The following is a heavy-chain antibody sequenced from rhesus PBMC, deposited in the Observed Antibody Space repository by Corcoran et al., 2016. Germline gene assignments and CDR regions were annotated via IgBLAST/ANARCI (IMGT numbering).Heavy chain of an antibody. J-gene: IGHJ5-1*01. CDR1: GGSFRRSG. CDR3: TSPVRYRFDV. V-gene: IGHV4-80*01. CDR2: INGYSGST. Sequence: VQLQESGPGLVKPSETLSLTCAVPGGSFRRSGWNLIRPPPGKGLEWIGEINGYSGSTNYNPALQSRVTSSMDVSKNQFSLRLTSVTAADTAVYYCTSPVRYRFDVWGPGVLVSVSS. D-gene: IGHD3-9*01.